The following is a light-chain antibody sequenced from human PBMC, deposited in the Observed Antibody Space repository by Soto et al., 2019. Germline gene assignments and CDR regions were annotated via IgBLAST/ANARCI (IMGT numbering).Light chain of an antibody. CDR2: GAS. CDR3: QQYNNWLQT. V-gene: IGKV3D-15*01. J-gene: IGKJ1*01. Sequence: EIVLTQSPATLSLSPGERATLSCRASQSVSSYLAWYQQKPGQAPRLLIYGASSRATGIPDRFSGSGSGTDFTLTISSVQSEDFAVYYCQQYNNWLQTFGQGTKVDIK. CDR1: QSVSSY.